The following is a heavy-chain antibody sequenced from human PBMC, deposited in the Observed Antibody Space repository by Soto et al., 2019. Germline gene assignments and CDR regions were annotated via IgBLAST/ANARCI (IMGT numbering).Heavy chain of an antibody. J-gene: IGHJ5*02. Sequence: SVKVSCKASGGTFSSYTISWVRQAPGQGLEWMGRIIPILGIANYAQKFQGRVTITADKSTSTAYMELSSLRSEDTAVYYCAREEGCSSTSCYMVDPWGQGTLVTVSS. D-gene: IGHD2-2*02. CDR2: IIPILGIA. CDR1: GGTFSSYT. V-gene: IGHV1-69*04. CDR3: AREEGCSSTSCYMVDP.